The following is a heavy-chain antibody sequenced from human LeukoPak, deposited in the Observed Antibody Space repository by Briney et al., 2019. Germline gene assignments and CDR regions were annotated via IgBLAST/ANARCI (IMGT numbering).Heavy chain of an antibody. J-gene: IGHJ4*02. CDR2: ISAYNGNT. D-gene: IGHD2-2*01. V-gene: IGHV1-18*01. CDR1: SYTFTSYV. CDR3: ARDQYCSSTSCYPYYFDY. Sequence: ASVKVSCKASSYTFTSYVISWVRQAPGQGLEWMGWISAYNGNTNYAQKFQGRVTMTTDTSTSTAYMELRSLRSDDTAVYYCARDQYCSSTSCYPYYFDYWGQGTLVTVSS.